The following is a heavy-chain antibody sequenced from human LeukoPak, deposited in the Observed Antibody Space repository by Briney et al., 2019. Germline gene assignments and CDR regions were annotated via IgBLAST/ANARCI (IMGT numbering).Heavy chain of an antibody. CDR2: INPTGTGT. Sequence: ASVKVSCKASGYTFINNWMHWVRQAPGQGLEWIGLINPTGTGTLYAQKFQGRVTMTRDMSTSTDYMELSSLRSEDTAVYYCARMSYYDRRGDNWFDPWGQGTLVIVSS. D-gene: IGHD3-22*01. V-gene: IGHV1-46*01. CDR3: ARMSYYDRRGDNWFDP. CDR1: GYTFINNW. J-gene: IGHJ5*02.